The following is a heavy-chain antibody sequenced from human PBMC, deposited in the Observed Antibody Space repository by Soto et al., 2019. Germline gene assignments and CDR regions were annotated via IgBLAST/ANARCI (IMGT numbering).Heavy chain of an antibody. Sequence: SVKVSCKASGVPFSNYAISWVRQAPGQGLEWLGGIIPFFGTTKYAQKFQGRVTITADESTTTSYMEVSGLTSEDTAIYYCTRGSHSPGIAMDGFSYWGQGTLVTVSS. CDR1: GVPFSNYA. V-gene: IGHV1-69*13. D-gene: IGHD2-2*03. CDR2: IIPFFGTT. CDR3: TRGSHSPGIAMDGFSY. J-gene: IGHJ4*02.